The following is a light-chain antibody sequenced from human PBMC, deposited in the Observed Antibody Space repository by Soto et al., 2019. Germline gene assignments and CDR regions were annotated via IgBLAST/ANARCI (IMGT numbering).Light chain of an antibody. J-gene: IGKJ3*01. CDR2: FAS. V-gene: IGKV3-11*01. CDR3: HQRSTWPPFT. CDR1: HSVGSL. Sequence: EIMLTQSPATRSLSPWDRATLSCSASHSVGSLLAWYQQKPVQAPRRLIYFASNRATGIPARFSGSGSGTDFTLTIGSLEPEAFAVSYCHQRSTWPPFTFGPGTKVDI.